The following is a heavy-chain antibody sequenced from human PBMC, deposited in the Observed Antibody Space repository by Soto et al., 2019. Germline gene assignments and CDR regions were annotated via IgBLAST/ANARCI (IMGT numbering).Heavy chain of an antibody. J-gene: IGHJ6*02. CDR2: IIPIFGTA. Sequence: SVKVSCKASGGTFSSYAISWVRQAPGQGLEWMGGIIPIFGTANYAQKFQGRVTITADKSTSTAYMGLSSLRSEDTAVYYCARVTMVRGVYYYYGMDVWGQGTTVTVSS. D-gene: IGHD3-10*01. CDR3: ARVTMVRGVYYYYGMDV. V-gene: IGHV1-69*06. CDR1: GGTFSSYA.